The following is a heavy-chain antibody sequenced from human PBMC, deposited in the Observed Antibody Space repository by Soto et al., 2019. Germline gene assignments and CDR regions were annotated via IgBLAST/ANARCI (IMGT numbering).Heavy chain of an antibody. CDR2: ISSSGSTI. CDR1: GFTFSDYY. Sequence: GGSQILSCAASGFTFSDYYMSWIRQAPGKGLEWVSYISSSGSTIYYADSVKGRFTLSRDNAKNSLYLQMNSLRAEDTAVYYCATCANLYSHMDVWGQGNTVTV. D-gene: IGHD7-27*01. J-gene: IGHJ6*03. CDR3: ATCANLYSHMDV. V-gene: IGHV3-11*01.